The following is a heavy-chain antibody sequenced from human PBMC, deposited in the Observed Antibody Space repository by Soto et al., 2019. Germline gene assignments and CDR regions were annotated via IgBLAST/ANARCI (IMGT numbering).Heavy chain of an antibody. V-gene: IGHV3-30*04. CDR3: ARVATAMTYDF. CDR2: ISNDGRRK. Sequence: PGGSLRLSCAASEFSLSTNTMHWVRQVPGKGLEWVASISNDGRRKYYADFVKGRFTISRDTANNILYLEMNSLRAEDTSLYYCARVATAMTYDFWGQGTQVTVSS. D-gene: IGHD2-21*02. J-gene: IGHJ4*02. CDR1: EFSLSTNT.